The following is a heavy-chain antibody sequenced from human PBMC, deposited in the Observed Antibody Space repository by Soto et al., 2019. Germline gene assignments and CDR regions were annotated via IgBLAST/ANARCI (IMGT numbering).Heavy chain of an antibody. CDR1: GYTFTAYY. CDR2: INPKFGDT. CDR3: ARNMDYYYGRGSGNGHGV. Sequence: VESGAEVKEPGDSVRVSCEASGYTFTAYYIHWVRQAPGQGLEWMGWINPKFGDTTYAQDFQGRVSMTRDMSISTVYMELSSLTSDDTAIYYCARNMDYYYGRGSGNGHGVWGQGTTVTVFS. J-gene: IGHJ6*02. V-gene: IGHV1-2*02. D-gene: IGHD3-10*02.